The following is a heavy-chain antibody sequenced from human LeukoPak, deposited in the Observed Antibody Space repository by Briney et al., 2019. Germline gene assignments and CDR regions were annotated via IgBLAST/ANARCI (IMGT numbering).Heavy chain of an antibody. CDR2: ISGSGGST. J-gene: IGHJ6*03. CDR1: GFTFSSYG. Sequence: PGGSLRLSCAASGFTFSSYGMSWVRQAPGKGLEWVSAISGSGGSTYYADSVKGRFTISRDNSKNTLYLQMNSLRAEDTAVYYCAKDGRYYYGFRGYYYYMDVWGKGTTVTISS. D-gene: IGHD3-10*01. V-gene: IGHV3-23*01. CDR3: AKDGRYYYGFRGYYYYMDV.